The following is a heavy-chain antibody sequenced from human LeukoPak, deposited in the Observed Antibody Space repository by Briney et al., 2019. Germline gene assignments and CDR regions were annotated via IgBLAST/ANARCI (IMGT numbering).Heavy chain of an antibody. J-gene: IGHJ4*02. V-gene: IGHV3-23*01. D-gene: IGHD6-19*01. CDR3: AKQSYSSCYTALNF. Sequence: QSGGSLRLSCAASGFTFSSCAMSWVRQAPGKGLEWVSVISGSGDSTYYADPVKGRFTISRDNSNNTLYLQMNSLRAEDTAVYYCAKQSYSSCYTALNFWGQGNLVTVSS. CDR1: GFTFSSCA. CDR2: ISGSGDST.